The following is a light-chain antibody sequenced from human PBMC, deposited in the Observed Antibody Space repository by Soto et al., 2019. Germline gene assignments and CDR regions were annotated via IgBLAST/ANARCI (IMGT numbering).Light chain of an antibody. CDR3: QQYGSSGT. CDR1: QSVSNNY. CDR2: GAS. J-gene: IGKJ1*01. Sequence: IVLTQSPGTLSLSAEETATLSCRASQSVSNNYLAWYQQRPGQAPRLLIYGASNRAAGIPDRFSGSGSGTDFTLTISRLEPEDFAVYYCQQYGSSGTFGQGTRWIS. V-gene: IGKV3-20*01.